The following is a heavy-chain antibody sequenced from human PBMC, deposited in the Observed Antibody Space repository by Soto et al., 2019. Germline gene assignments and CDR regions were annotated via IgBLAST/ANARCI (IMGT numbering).Heavy chain of an antibody. J-gene: IGHJ4*02. CDR3: AKENGYSSSWFEFDY. V-gene: IGHV3-23*01. CDR1: GFTFSSYA. Sequence: TGGPLRLSCAASGFTFSSYAMSWVRQAPGKGLEWVSAISGSGGSTYYADSVKGRFTISRDNSKNTLYLQMNSLRAEDTAVYYCAKENGYSSSWFEFDYWGQGTLVTVSS. D-gene: IGHD6-13*01. CDR2: ISGSGGST.